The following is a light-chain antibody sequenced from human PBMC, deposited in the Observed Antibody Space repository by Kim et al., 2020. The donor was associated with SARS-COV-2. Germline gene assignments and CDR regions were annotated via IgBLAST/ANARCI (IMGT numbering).Light chain of an antibody. CDR1: LDIRNY. CDR2: DAS. Sequence: TSVGDRVAITCQASLDIRNYLNWYQQKPGKAPKLLIYDASNLEAGVPSRFSGSGAGSHFTFTISSLQPEDIATYYCQQYDNPPFTFGQGTKLEI. J-gene: IGKJ2*01. V-gene: IGKV1-33*01. CDR3: QQYDNPPFT.